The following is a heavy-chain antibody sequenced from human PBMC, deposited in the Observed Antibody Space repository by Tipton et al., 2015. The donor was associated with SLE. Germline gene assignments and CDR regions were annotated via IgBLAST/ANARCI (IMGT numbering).Heavy chain of an antibody. CDR3: ARDPAPYSSPSEYFDL. J-gene: IGHJ2*01. CDR1: GGSISSYY. D-gene: IGHD6-6*01. Sequence: LRLSCTVSGGSISSYYWSWIRQPPGKGLEWIGYIYYSGSTNYNPSLKSRVTISVGTSKNQFSLKLSSVTAADTAVYYCARDPAPYSSPSEYFDLWGRGTLVTVSS. CDR2: IYYSGST. V-gene: IGHV4-59*01.